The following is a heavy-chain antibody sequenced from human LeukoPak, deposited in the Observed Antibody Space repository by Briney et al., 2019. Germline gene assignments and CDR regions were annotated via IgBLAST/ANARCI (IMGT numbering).Heavy chain of an antibody. D-gene: IGHD4-17*01. CDR2: ISAYNGNT. CDR1: GYTFTSYG. J-gene: IGHJ6*04. V-gene: IGHV1-18*04. CDR3: ARDLLYGDYGYYYGMDV. Sequence: ASVKVSCKASGYTFTSYGISWVRQAPGQGLEWMGWISAYNGNTNYAQKLQGRVAMTTDTSTSTAYMELRSLRSDDTAVYYCARDLLYGDYGYYYGMDVWGKGTTVTVSS.